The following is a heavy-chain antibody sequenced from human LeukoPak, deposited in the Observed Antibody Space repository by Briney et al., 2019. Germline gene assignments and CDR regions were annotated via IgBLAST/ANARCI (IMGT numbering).Heavy chain of an antibody. Sequence: AASVKVSCKASGYTFAGYYMHWVRQAPGQGLEWMGWINPNSGGTNYAQKFQGRVTMTRDTSISTAYMELSRLRSDDTAVYYCARGRARIAAAGMRFDPWGQGTLVTVSS. D-gene: IGHD6-13*01. CDR2: INPNSGGT. CDR1: GYTFAGYY. CDR3: ARGRARIAAAGMRFDP. V-gene: IGHV1-2*02. J-gene: IGHJ5*02.